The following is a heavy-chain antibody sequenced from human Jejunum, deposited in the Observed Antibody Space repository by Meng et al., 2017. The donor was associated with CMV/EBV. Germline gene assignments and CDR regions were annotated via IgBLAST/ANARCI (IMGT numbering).Heavy chain of an antibody. J-gene: IGHJ4*01. Sequence: SCAASGVTFSDAWMNWVRQAPGKGLEWVGRNKSKTDGGTTDYAAPVKGRFTISRDDSKNTLYLEMISLKLDDTAVYYCTTLTDWGHGDLVTVSS. CDR1: GVTFSDAW. CDR3: TTLTD. V-gene: IGHV3-15*01. CDR2: NKSKTDGGTT.